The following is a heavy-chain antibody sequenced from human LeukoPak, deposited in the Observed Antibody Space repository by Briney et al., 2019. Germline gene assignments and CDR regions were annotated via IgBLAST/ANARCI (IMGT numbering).Heavy chain of an antibody. CDR2: MNPNSGST. CDR3: ARLVGCGSTNCYSPDNWFDP. CDR1: GYTFTSYD. V-gene: IGHV1-8*01. J-gene: IGHJ5*02. D-gene: IGHD2-2*01. Sequence: GASVKVSCKASGYTFTSYDINWVRQAPGQGLEWMGWMNPNSGSTDSAQKFQGRVTMTRNTSISTAYVELSGLGSEDTAVYYSARLVGCGSTNCYSPDNWFDPWGQGTLVIVSS.